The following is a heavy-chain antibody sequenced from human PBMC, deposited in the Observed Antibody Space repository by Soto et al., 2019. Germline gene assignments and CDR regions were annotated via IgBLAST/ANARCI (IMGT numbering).Heavy chain of an antibody. Sequence: PGGSLRLSCAASGFTSDDYAMHWVRQAPGKGLEWVSGISWNSGSIGYADSVKGRFTISRDNTKNSLYLQMNSLRVEDTAVYYCARPPVKGIHVWGQGTTVTVSS. CDR2: ISWNSGSI. J-gene: IGHJ6*02. CDR3: ARPPVKGIHV. D-gene: IGHD4-17*01. CDR1: GFTSDDYA. V-gene: IGHV3-9*02.